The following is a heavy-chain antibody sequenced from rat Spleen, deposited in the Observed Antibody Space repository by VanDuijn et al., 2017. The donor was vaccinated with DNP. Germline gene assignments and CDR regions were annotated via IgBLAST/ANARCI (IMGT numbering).Heavy chain of an antibody. J-gene: IGHJ1*01. CDR1: GFTFSNYY. CDR2: ISSSGTRT. CDR3: ARRIPGYNSWYFDF. V-gene: IGHV5-7*01. Sequence: EVQVVESVGGLVQPGGSLKVSCAASGFTFSNYYMAWVRQTPEKGLEWVATISSSGTRTYYPDSVKGRFTISRDNTENSLYLQVNSLTSEDTATYYCARRIPGYNSWYFDFWGPGTMVTVSS. D-gene: IGHD1-4*01.